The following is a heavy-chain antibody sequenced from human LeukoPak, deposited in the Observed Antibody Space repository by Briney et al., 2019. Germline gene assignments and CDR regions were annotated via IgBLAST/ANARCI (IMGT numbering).Heavy chain of an antibody. J-gene: IGHJ5*02. D-gene: IGHD3-10*01. Sequence: SETLSLTCTVSGGSISSYYWTWIRQPAGKGLEWIGRTHTSGSTNYNPSLKSRVTISVDTSKNQFSLKLSSVTAADTAVYYCARELITMVRNNWFDPWGQGTLVTVSS. CDR2: THTSGST. CDR3: ARELITMVRNNWFDP. CDR1: GGSISSYY. V-gene: IGHV4-4*07.